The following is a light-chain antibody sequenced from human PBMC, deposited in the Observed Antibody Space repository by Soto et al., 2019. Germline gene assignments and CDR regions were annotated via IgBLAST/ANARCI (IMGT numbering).Light chain of an antibody. CDR1: QAMNTY. V-gene: IGKV1-39*01. CDR2: ATD. Sequence: DIQLTQSPSFLSASVGDRFTISCRASQAMNTYIAWYQQRPGAAPKLLIYATDTLQSGVPSRFSGSGSGTDYTLTISSLQPEDFATYYCQQSYNTPQTFGQGTKVDIK. CDR3: QQSYNTPQT. J-gene: IGKJ1*01.